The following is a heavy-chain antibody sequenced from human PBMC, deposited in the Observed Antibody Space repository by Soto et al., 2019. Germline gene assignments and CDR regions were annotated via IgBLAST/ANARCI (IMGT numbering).Heavy chain of an antibody. CDR2: ISGSGGST. CDR1: GFTFSNYA. CDR3: ASDYIYDSSGHIVQPDY. D-gene: IGHD3-22*01. Sequence: GGSLRLSCAASGFTFSNYAMTWVRQAPGKGLEWVSAISGSGGSTYYADSVKGRCTISRDNSKNTVYLQMNSLRAEDTAIYYCASDYIYDSSGHIVQPDYWGQGTLVTVSS. V-gene: IGHV3-23*01. J-gene: IGHJ4*02.